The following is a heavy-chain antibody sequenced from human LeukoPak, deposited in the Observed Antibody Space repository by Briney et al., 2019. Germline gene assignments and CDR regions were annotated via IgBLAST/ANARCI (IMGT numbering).Heavy chain of an antibody. CDR3: ARSYYYDSSHTADY. V-gene: IGHV3-23*01. Sequence: GGSLRLSCAASGFTFTNYAMSWVRQAPGKGLEWVSFISGSGSPTYYADSVKGRFTISRDNSENTLYLQMNSLRAEDTAVYYCARSYYYDSSHTADYWGQGTLVTVSS. CDR1: GFTFTNYA. J-gene: IGHJ4*02. D-gene: IGHD3-22*01. CDR2: ISGSGSPT.